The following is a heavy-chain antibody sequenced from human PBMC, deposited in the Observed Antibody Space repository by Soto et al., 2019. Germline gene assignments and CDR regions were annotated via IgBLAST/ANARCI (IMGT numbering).Heavy chain of an antibody. D-gene: IGHD2-2*01. CDR3: AKDPADIVIAPTNLRGGIYYYRMDV. V-gene: IGHV3-30*18. J-gene: IGHJ6*02. CDR2: ISYDGSKT. Sequence: PGGSLRLSCAASGFIFTNFGLHWVRQAPGKGLEWVALISYDGSKTYYANSVRGRFTISRDNSKNTLDLQMNSLRPEDSAVYYCAKDPADIVIAPTNLRGGIYYYRMDVWGQGTTVTVSS. CDR1: GFIFTNFG.